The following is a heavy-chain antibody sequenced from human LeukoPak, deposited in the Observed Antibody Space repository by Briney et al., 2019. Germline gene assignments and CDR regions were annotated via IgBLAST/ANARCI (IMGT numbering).Heavy chain of an antibody. J-gene: IGHJ6*04. CDR2: ISSSSTI. D-gene: IGHD3-10*02. CDR1: GFTFSSYS. V-gene: IGHV3-48*04. Sequence: GGSLRLSCAASGFTFSSYSMNWVRQAPGKGLEWVSYISSSSTIYYAVSVKGRFTISRDNAKNSLYLQMNSLRAEDTAVYYCAELGITMIGGVWGKGTTVTISS. CDR3: AELGITMIGGV.